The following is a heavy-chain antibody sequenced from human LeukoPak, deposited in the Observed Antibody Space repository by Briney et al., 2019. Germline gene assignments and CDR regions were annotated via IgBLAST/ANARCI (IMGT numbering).Heavy chain of an antibody. CDR3: AREGGTTPGYYYYYMDV. V-gene: IGHV4-4*07. D-gene: IGHD1-7*01. CDR1: GGSISSYY. Sequence: SETLSLTCTVSGGSISSYYWSWIRQPAGKGLEWIGRIYTSGSTNYNPSLKSRVTMSVATSKNQFSLKLSSVTAADPAVYYCAREGGTTPGYYYYYMDVWGKGTTVTVSS. J-gene: IGHJ6*03. CDR2: IYTSGST.